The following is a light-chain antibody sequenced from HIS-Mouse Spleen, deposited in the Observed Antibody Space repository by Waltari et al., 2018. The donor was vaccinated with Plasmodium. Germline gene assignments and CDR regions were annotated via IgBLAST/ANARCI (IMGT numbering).Light chain of an antibody. V-gene: IGKV4-1*01. CDR3: QQYYSTPLT. CDR2: WAS. CDR1: QSVLYSSNNKNY. J-gene: IGKJ4*01. Sequence: DIVMTQSPDSLAVSLGERATINCKSSQSVLYSSNNKNYLDWYQQKPGQPPKLLIYWASTREAGVPERFSGSGSGTDFTLTISSLQAEDVAVYYCQQYYSTPLTFGGGTKVEIK.